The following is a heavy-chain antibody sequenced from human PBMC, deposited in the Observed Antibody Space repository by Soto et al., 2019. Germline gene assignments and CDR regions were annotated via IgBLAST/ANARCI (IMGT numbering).Heavy chain of an antibody. V-gene: IGHV4-31*03. CDR3: ARWWSGSRQGFDP. D-gene: IGHD3-3*01. Sequence: QVQLQESGPGLVKPSQTLSLTCTVSGGSISSGDYYWSWIRQHPGKGLEWIGYIYYSGSTYYNPSLKSRVTISVDTSKNQSSLKLSSVTAADTAVYYCARWWSGSRQGFDPWGQGTLGTVSS. J-gene: IGHJ5*02. CDR2: IYYSGST. CDR1: GGSISSGDYY.